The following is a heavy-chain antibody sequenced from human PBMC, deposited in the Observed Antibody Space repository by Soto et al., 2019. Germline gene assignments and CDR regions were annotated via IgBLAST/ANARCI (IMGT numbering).Heavy chain of an antibody. CDR3: AKGQITIFGVVTSFGLNWFDP. CDR2: ISYDGSNK. V-gene: IGHV3-30*18. J-gene: IGHJ5*02. Sequence: GGSLRLSCAASGFTFSSYGMHWVRQAPGKGLEWVAVISYDGSNKYYADSVKGRFTISRDNSKNTLYLQMNSLRAEDTAVYYCAKGQITIFGVVTSFGLNWFDPWGQGTLVTVSS. CDR1: GFTFSSYG. D-gene: IGHD3-3*01.